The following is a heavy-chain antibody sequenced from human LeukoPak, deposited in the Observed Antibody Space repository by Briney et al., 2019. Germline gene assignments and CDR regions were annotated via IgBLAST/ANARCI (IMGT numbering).Heavy chain of an antibody. CDR2: ISYDGSNK. V-gene: IGHV3-30-3*01. CDR3: AREAVLMVYAKGYFDY. D-gene: IGHD2-8*01. CDR1: GFTFSSYA. Sequence: GGSLRLYCAASGFTFSSYAMHWVRQAPGKGLEWVAVISYDGSNKYYADSVKGRFTISRDNSKNTLYLQMNSLRAEDTAVYYCAREAVLMVYAKGYFDYWGQGTLVTVSS. J-gene: IGHJ4*02.